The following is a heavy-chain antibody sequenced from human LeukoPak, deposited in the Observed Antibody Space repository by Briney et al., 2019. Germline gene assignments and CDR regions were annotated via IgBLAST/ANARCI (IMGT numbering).Heavy chain of an antibody. J-gene: IGHJ5*01. CDR2: TKQDGSEK. CDR3: VREFLVAFDS. D-gene: IGHD2/OR15-2a*01. CDR1: GFTFSNYW. V-gene: IGHV3-7*01. Sequence: GGSLRLSCAASGFTFSNYWMSWVRQAPGKGLGWVANTKQDGSEKHYVDSVKGRFTISRDNAKNSVYLQMNSLRAEDTAVYYCVREFLVAFDSWGQGTLVTVSS.